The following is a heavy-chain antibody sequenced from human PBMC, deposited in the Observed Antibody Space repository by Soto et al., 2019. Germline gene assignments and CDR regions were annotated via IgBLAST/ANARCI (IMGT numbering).Heavy chain of an antibody. V-gene: IGHV3-53*02. Sequence: EVQLVETGGGLIQPGGSLRLSCAASGFTVSSNYMSWVRQAPGKGLEWVSVIYSGGSTYYADSVKGRFTISRDNSKNTRYLQMNSLRAEDTVVYYSAMDLCGRYYPIDYWGQGTLVTVSS. CDR3: AMDLCGRYYPIDY. J-gene: IGHJ4*02. D-gene: IGHD1-26*01. CDR2: IYSGGST. CDR1: GFTVSSNY.